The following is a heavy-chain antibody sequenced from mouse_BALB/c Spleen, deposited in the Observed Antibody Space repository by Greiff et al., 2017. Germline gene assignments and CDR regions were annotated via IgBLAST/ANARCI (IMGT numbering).Heavy chain of an antibody. CDR3: ARGRGNYDYAMDY. J-gene: IGHJ4*01. D-gene: IGHD2-1*01. V-gene: IGHV5-17*02. CDR2: ISSGSSTI. CDR1: GFTFSSFG. Sequence: EVKLVESGGGLVQPGGSRKLSCAASGFTFSSFGMHWVRQAPEKGLEWVAYISSGSSTIYYADTVKGRFTISRDNPKNTLFLQMTSLRSEDTAMYYCARGRGNYDYAMDYWGQGTSVTVSP.